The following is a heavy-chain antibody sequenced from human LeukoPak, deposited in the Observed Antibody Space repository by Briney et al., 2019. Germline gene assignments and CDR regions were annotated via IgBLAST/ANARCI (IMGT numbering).Heavy chain of an antibody. D-gene: IGHD5-18*01. V-gene: IGHV3-11*01. CDR2: ISSSGSTI. Sequence: GGSLRLSCAASGFTFSDYYMSWIRQAPGKGLEWVSYISSSGSTIYYADSVKGRLTISRDNAKNSLYLQMNSLRAEDTAVYYCARRWIRSGYYMDVWGKGTTVTVSS. J-gene: IGHJ6*03. CDR3: ARRWIRSGYYMDV. CDR1: GFTFSDYY.